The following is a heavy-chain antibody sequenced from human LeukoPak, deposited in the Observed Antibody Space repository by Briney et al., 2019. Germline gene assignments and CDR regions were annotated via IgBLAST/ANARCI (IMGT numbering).Heavy chain of an antibody. Sequence: SETLSLTCTVSGVSISSSSYYWGWIRQPPGKGLEWIGSIYYSGSTYYNPSLKSRVTISVDTSKNQFSLKLSSVTAADTAVYYCARNNATFDYWGQGTLVTVSS. CDR3: ARNNATFDY. CDR1: GVSISSSSYY. D-gene: IGHD1-14*01. CDR2: IYYSGST. V-gene: IGHV4-39*01. J-gene: IGHJ4*02.